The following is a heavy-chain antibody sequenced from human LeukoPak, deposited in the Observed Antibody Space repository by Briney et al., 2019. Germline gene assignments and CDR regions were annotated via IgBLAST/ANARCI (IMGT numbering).Heavy chain of an antibody. V-gene: IGHV4-59*01. D-gene: IGHD2-2*01. CDR1: GGSISSYY. J-gene: IGHJ5*02. CDR3: ARDRTYCSSTSCYESLGFDP. Sequence: SETLSLTCTVSGGSISSYYWSWIRQPPGKGLEWIGYIYYSGSTNYNPSLKSRVTISVDTSKNQFSLKLSSATAADTAVYYCARDRTYCSSTSCYESLGFDPWGQGTLVTVSS. CDR2: IYYSGST.